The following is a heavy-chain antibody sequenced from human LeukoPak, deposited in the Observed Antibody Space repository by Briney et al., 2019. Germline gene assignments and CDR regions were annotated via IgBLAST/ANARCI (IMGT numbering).Heavy chain of an antibody. Sequence: SETLSLTCAVYGGSFSGYYWSWIRQTPGKGLEWIGYIYYSGSTSYNPSLQSRVTISVDTSKNQFSLKLRSKTAADTALYYCARSTQYSYGNLDYWGQGTLVTVSS. V-gene: IGHV4-59*01. J-gene: IGHJ4*02. CDR2: IYYSGST. CDR1: GGSFSGYY. D-gene: IGHD5-18*01. CDR3: ARSTQYSYGNLDY.